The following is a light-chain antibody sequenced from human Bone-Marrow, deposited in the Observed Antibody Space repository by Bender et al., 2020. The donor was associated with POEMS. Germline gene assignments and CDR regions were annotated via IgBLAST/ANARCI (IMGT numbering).Light chain of an antibody. Sequence: QSVLTQPPSASGTPGQRVTISCSGSSSNIGGNAVNWWQQLPGTAPKLLIYGNDQRPSGVADRFSGSESGTSAALAMSGLQSEDEADYFCSAWDGILNGWVFGGGTELTVL. CDR2: GND. CDR3: SAWDGILNGWV. J-gene: IGLJ3*02. CDR1: SSNIGGNA. V-gene: IGLV1-44*01.